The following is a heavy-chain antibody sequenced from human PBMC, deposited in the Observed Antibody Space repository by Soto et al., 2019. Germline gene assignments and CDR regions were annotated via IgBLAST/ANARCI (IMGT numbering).Heavy chain of an antibody. CDR3: AREGIAVAVNNWFDP. Sequence: GGSLRLSCTVSGFTFGDYAMSWFRQAPGKGLEWVGFIRSKAYGGTTEHAASVKDRFTISRDDSKSIAYLQMNSLKTEDTAVYYCAREGIAVAVNNWFDPWGQGTLVTVSS. J-gene: IGHJ5*02. V-gene: IGHV3-49*03. CDR2: IRSKAYGGTT. CDR1: GFTFGDYA. D-gene: IGHD6-19*01.